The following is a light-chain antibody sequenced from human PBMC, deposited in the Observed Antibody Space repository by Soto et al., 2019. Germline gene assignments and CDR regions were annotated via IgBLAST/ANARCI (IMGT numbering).Light chain of an antibody. CDR3: QQYHSSPRT. CDR2: RTS. CDR1: QSVGGSS. Sequence: ETVLTQSPGTLSLSPGERATLSCRASQSVGGSSLAWYQQSPGQAPRLLIYRTSYRATGIPDRFSGSGSGTDFTLTISRLEPEDFAVYYCQQYHSSPRTFGQGTKVDIK. J-gene: IGKJ1*01. V-gene: IGKV3-20*01.